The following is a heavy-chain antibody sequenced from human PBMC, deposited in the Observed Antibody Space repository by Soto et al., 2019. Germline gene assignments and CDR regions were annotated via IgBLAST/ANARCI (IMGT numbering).Heavy chain of an antibody. Sequence: QVQLVESGGGVVQPGRSLRLSCAASGFTFSSYAMHWVRQAPGKGLEWVAVISYDGSNKYYADSVKGRFTISRDNSKNTLYLQMNSLRAEDTAMYYCARSTKWNSYMDVWGQGTTVTVSS. CDR1: GFTFSSYA. J-gene: IGHJ6*02. V-gene: IGHV3-30-3*01. CDR3: ARSTKWNSYMDV. D-gene: IGHD1-7*01. CDR2: ISYDGSNK.